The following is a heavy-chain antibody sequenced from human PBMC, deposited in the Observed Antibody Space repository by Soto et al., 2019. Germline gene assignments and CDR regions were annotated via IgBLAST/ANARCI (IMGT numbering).Heavy chain of an antibody. CDR3: TKNGWYSTDI. CDR1: GISVSSDNW. J-gene: IGHJ3*02. D-gene: IGHD6-19*01. V-gene: IGHV4-4*02. Sequence: LSLTCAVSGISVSSDNWWSWVRQPPGKGLEWIGEIFHGETTNYNPSLKSRVTISVDKSKNQFSLTLTSLTAADTAVYYCTKNGWYSTDIWGQGTMVTVSS. CDR2: IFHGETT.